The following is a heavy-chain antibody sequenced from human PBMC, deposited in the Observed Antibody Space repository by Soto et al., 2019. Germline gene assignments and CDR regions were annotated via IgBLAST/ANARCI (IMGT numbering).Heavy chain of an antibody. D-gene: IGHD3-10*01. J-gene: IGHJ4*02. CDR3: ARAEKYGSGSYSSFDY. V-gene: IGHV1-18*01. Sequence: QVQLVQSGAEVKKPGASVKVSCKASGYTFTSYGISWVRQAPGQGLEWMGWISAYNGNTNYAQKLQGRVTMTTDTSTSTAYMGLRSLRSDNTAVYYCARAEKYGSGSYSSFDYWGQGTLVTLSS. CDR1: GYTFTSYG. CDR2: ISAYNGNT.